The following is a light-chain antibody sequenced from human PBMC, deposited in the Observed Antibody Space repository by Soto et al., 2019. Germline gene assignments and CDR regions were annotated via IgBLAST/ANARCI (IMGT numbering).Light chain of an antibody. CDR2: GAS. CDR1: LRISKY. CDR3: QQSHSTPLT. J-gene: IGKJ4*01. V-gene: IGKV1-39*01. Sequence: DIQVIQSPSSLSASVGDRVTITCRASLRISKYLNWYQQKPGKAPKLLIYGASTLQSGVPSRFSGTGSGTDFTLIISSLQPEDSATYYCQQSHSTPLTFGGGTKLEI.